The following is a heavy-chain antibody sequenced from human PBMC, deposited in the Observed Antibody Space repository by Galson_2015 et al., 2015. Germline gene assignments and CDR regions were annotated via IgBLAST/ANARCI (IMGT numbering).Heavy chain of an antibody. J-gene: IGHJ4*02. D-gene: IGHD2-15*01. CDR3: ARARGGSYHMRLNFDY. CDR2: TYYRSKWYN. CDR1: GDSVSSNSAA. V-gene: IGHV6-1*01. Sequence: CAISGDSVSSNSAAWNWIRQSPSRGLEWLGRTYYRSKWYNDYAVSVKSRITINPDTSKNQFSLQLNSVTPEDTAVYYCARARGGSYHMRLNFDYWGQGTLVTVSS.